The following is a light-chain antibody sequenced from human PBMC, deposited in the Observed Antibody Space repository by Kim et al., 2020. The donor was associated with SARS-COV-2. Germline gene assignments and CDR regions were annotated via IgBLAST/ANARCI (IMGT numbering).Light chain of an antibody. CDR3: YSAADNNWV. CDR2: KGN. V-gene: IGLV3-27*01. Sequence: SYELTQPSSVSVSPGQTARITCSGDVLAKRYVRWFQQKPGQAPVLVIYKGNKRPSGIPERFSGSSSGTTVTLTISGAQVEDEADYYCYSAADNNWVFGGGTQLTVL. J-gene: IGLJ3*02. CDR1: VLAKRY.